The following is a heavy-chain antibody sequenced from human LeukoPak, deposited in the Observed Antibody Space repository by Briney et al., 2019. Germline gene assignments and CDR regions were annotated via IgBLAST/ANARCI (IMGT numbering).Heavy chain of an antibody. Sequence: SETLSLTCSVSGGSISSSSYYWGWIRQPPGKGLEWIGSIYYDGSTYYNPSLQSRVTISADMSKNQFSLKLSSVTAADTAVYYCARHPNRLSDDWGQGSPVTVSS. CDR2: IYYDGST. J-gene: IGHJ4*02. CDR3: ARHPNRLSDD. V-gene: IGHV4-39*01. D-gene: IGHD1-14*01. CDR1: GGSISSSSYY.